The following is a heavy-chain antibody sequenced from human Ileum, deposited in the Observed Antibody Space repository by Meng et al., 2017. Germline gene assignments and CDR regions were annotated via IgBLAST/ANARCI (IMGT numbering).Heavy chain of an antibody. J-gene: IGHJ2*01. CDR1: GYTFTGYY. V-gene: IGHV1-2*02. CDR2: INPNSGGT. CDR3: ARAGVVVTAIADWYFDL. D-gene: IGHD2-21*02. Sequence: ASVKVFCKASGYTFTGYYMHWVRQAPGQGLEWMGWINPNSGGTNYAQKFQGRVTMTRDTSISTAYMELSRLRSDDTAVYYCARAGVVVTAIADWYFDLWGRGTLVTVSS.